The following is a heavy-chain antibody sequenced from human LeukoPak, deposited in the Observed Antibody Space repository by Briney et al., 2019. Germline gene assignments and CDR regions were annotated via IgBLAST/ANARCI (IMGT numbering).Heavy chain of an antibody. CDR3: ARGAIQLWLRYYYGMDV. CDR2: IYYSGST. CDR1: RGSISSYY. J-gene: IGHJ6*02. V-gene: IGHV4-59*01. Sequence: SETLSLTCTVSRGSISSYYWSWIRQPPGKGLEWIGYIYYSGSTNYNPSLKSRVTISVDTSKNQFSLKLSSVTAADTAVYYCARGAIQLWLRYYYGMDVWGQGTTVTVSS. D-gene: IGHD5-18*01.